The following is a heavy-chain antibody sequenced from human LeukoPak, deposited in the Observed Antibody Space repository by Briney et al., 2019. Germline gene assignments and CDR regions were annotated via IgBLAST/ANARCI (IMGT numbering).Heavy chain of an antibody. Sequence: GGSLRLSCTASGFTFSPYSMIWVRQAPGKGLDWVPSISCCDNYIYSTKSLTGRFTISRDHAKNSVYLQINSLRAEDTAVYFCARDSCSSTACYSYYMDVWGNGTAVTVSS. J-gene: IGHJ6*03. D-gene: IGHD2-2*01. CDR2: ISCCDNYI. V-gene: IGHV3-21*01. CDR3: ARDSCSSTACYSYYMDV. CDR1: GFTFSPYS.